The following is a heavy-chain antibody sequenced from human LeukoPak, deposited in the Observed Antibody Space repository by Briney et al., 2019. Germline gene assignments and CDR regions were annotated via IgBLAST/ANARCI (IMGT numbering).Heavy chain of an antibody. CDR2: IYYSGST. D-gene: IGHD3-16*01. J-gene: IGHJ3*02. Sequence: SETRSLTCTVSGGSISSSSYYWDWIRQPPGKGLEWIGSIYYSGSTYYNPSLKSRVTISVDTSKNQFSLKLSSVTAADTAVYYCARDTTTGTVTTFGDYTDAFDIWGQGTMVTVSS. CDR1: GGSISSSSYY. CDR3: ARDTTTGTVTTFGDYTDAFDI. V-gene: IGHV4-39*07.